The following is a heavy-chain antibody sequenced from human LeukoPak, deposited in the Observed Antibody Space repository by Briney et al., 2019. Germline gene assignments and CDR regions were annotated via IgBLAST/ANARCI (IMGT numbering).Heavy chain of an antibody. CDR3: ARDPYYGDYVV. CDR2: ISSSGSTK. CDR1: GFTFSSYE. J-gene: IGHJ4*02. Sequence: GGSLRLSCAASGFTFSSYEMNWVRQAPGKGLEWVSYISSSGSTKHYADSVKGRFTISRDNAKNSLCLQMNSLRAEDTAVYYCARDPYYGDYVVWGQGTLVTVSS. V-gene: IGHV3-48*03. D-gene: IGHD4-17*01.